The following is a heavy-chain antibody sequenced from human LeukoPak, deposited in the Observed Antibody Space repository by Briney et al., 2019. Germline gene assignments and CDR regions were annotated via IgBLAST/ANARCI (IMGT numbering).Heavy chain of an antibody. CDR2: ISGSGGST. V-gene: IGHV3-23*01. D-gene: IGHD3-22*01. Sequence: GGSLRLSCAASGFTFSSYAMSWVRQAPGKGLEWVSAISGSGGSTYYADSVKGRFTISRDNAKNTLYLQMNSLRAEDTAVYYCARASDSSGYYDYWGQGTLVTVSS. CDR1: GFTFSSYA. J-gene: IGHJ4*02. CDR3: ARASDSSGYYDY.